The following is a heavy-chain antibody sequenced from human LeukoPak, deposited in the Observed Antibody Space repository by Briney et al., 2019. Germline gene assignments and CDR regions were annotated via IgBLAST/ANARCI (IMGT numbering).Heavy chain of an antibody. CDR1: GFTFSSCA. J-gene: IGHJ6*04. V-gene: IGHV3-30*04. D-gene: IGHD2-2*01. CDR3: ARDDTDCSSTSCSPGSYYYYYGMDV. Sequence: GGSLRLSCAASGFTFSSCAMHWVRQAPGKGLGWVAVISYDGSNKYYADSVKGRFTISRDNSKNTLYLQMNSLRAEDTAVYYCARDDTDCSSTSCSPGSYYYYYGMDVWGKGTTVTVSS. CDR2: ISYDGSNK.